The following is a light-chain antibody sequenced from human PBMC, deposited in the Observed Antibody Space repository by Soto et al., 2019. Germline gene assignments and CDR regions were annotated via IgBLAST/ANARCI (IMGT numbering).Light chain of an antibody. J-gene: IGKJ4*01. CDR2: TAS. CDR1: QDIAIY. Sequence: IQLTQSPPSLSASVGDRVTITCRASQDIAIYLAWYQQKPGEAPNLLIHTASTLHGGVPSRFSGSGSGTEFSLTITSLQAKDFATYYCQQTRSYPSTFGGGTKVDIK. CDR3: QQTRSYPST. V-gene: IGKV1-9*01.